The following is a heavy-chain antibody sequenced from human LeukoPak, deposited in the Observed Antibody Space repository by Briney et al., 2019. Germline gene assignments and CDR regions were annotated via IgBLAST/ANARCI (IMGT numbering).Heavy chain of an antibody. J-gene: IGHJ4*02. Sequence: ASVKVSCKASGYTVTSYGISWVRQAPGQGLEWMGWISAYNGNTNYAQKLQGRVTMTTDTSTSTAYMELRSLRSDDTAVYYCARDRGPYDFWSGLDYWGQGTLVTVSS. V-gene: IGHV1-18*01. D-gene: IGHD3-3*01. CDR1: GYTVTSYG. CDR3: ARDRGPYDFWSGLDY. CDR2: ISAYNGNT.